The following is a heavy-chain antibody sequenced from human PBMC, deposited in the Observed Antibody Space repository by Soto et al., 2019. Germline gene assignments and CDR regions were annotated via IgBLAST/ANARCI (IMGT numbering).Heavy chain of an antibody. D-gene: IGHD3-3*01. CDR2: IIPILGIA. CDR1: GGTFSSYT. J-gene: IGHJ4*02. CDR3: ANVRFLEWLDNYYFDY. V-gene: IGHV1-69*02. Sequence: SVKVSCKASGGTFSSYTISWVRQAPGQGLEWMGRIIPILGIANYAQKFQGRVTITADKSTSTAYMELSSLRSEDTAVYYCANVRFLEWLDNYYFDYWGQGTLVTVSS.